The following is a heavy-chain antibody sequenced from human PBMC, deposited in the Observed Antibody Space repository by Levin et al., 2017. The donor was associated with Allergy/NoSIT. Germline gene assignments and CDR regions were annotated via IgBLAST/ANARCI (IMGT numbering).Heavy chain of an antibody. J-gene: IGHJ4*02. D-gene: IGHD6-13*01. Sequence: QAGGSLRLSCVASGLTLRNYAMTWVRQAPGKGLQWVSTISGSGTSTYYADSVRGRFTISRDNSKNTLYLQMNSLRAEDTAVYYCAKGRAAAGKAIFVDYWGQGNLVTVSS. CDR1: GLTLRNYA. CDR3: AKGRAAAGKAIFVDY. CDR2: ISGSGTST. V-gene: IGHV3-23*01.